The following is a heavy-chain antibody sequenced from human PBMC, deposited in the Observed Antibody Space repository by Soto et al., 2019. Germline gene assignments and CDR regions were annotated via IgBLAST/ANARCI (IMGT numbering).Heavy chain of an antibody. J-gene: IGHJ4*02. Sequence: QSGGSLRLSCAASGFTFDDYAMHWVRQAPGKGPEWVSGISWNSGSIGYADSVKGRFTISRDNAKDSLYLQMNSLRAEDTALYYCAKDLYGDYGGDYFDYWGQGTLVTVSS. CDR2: ISWNSGSI. CDR3: AKDLYGDYGGDYFDY. V-gene: IGHV3-9*01. D-gene: IGHD4-17*01. CDR1: GFTFDDYA.